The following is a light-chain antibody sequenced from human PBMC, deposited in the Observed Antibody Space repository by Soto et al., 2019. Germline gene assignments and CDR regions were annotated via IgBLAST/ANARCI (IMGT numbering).Light chain of an antibody. Sequence: EIVLTQSPATLSLSPGNRATLSCRASQSVSSYLAWYQQKPGQAPRLLIYDASNRATCIPARFSGSGSETDFTLTITSLEPEDFAVYYCQQRSNWPSTFGGGTKVEIK. J-gene: IGKJ4*01. CDR1: QSVSSY. CDR3: QQRSNWPST. V-gene: IGKV3-11*01. CDR2: DAS.